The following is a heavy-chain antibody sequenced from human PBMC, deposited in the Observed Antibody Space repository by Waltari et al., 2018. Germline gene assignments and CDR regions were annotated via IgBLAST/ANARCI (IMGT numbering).Heavy chain of an antibody. CDR3: ARDDDYGGLRAFDI. D-gene: IGHD4-17*01. Sequence: QVQLVQSGAEVKKPGASVKVSCKVSGYTLTELSMHWVRQAPGKGLEWMGGFDPEDGETIYAQKFQGRVTITADESTSTAYMELSSLRSEDTAVYYCARDDDYGGLRAFDIWGQGTMVTVSS. CDR1: GYTLTELS. V-gene: IGHV1-24*01. J-gene: IGHJ3*02. CDR2: FDPEDGET.